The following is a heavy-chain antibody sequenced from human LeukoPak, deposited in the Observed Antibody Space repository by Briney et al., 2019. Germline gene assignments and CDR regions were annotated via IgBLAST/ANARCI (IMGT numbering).Heavy chain of an antibody. D-gene: IGHD1-26*01. CDR1: GFTFSSYA. Sequence: GGSLRLSCAASGFTFSSYAMNWVRQAPGKGLEWVSSISGSGDSTYYADSVKGRFTISRDNSKNTLYLQMNSLRAEDTAVYYCGKRGATRTIDYWGQGSLVTVSS. V-gene: IGHV3-23*01. CDR2: ISGSGDST. CDR3: GKRGATRTIDY. J-gene: IGHJ4*02.